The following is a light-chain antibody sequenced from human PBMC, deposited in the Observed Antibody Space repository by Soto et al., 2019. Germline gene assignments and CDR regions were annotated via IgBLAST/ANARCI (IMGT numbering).Light chain of an antibody. V-gene: IGLV4-69*01. CDR1: SGHTSYT. Sequence: QPVLTQSPSASASLGASVKLTCTLNSGHTSYTIAWHQQQAEKGPRYLMKVNGDGSHIKGDGIPDRFSGSSSGAERYLTISNLHSEDEAVYYCQAWGTGIVFGGGTKLTVL. CDR2: VNGDGSH. CDR3: QAWGTGIV. J-gene: IGLJ2*01.